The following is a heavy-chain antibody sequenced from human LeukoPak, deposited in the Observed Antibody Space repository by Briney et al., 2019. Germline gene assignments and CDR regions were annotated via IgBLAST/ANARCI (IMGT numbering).Heavy chain of an antibody. V-gene: IGHV3-11*04. CDR1: GFTFSDYY. Sequence: GGSLRLSCAASGFTFSDYYMSWIRQAPGKGLEWVSYISSSSTIYYADSVKGRFTISRDIAKNSLYLQMNSLRAEDTAVYYCARDADIVATITFDYWGQGTLVTVSS. D-gene: IGHD5-12*01. J-gene: IGHJ4*02. CDR2: ISSSSTI. CDR3: ARDADIVATITFDY.